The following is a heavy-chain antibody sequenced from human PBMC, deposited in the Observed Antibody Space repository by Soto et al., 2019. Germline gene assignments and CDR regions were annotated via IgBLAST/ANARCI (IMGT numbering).Heavy chain of an antibody. CDR1: GYTFTSYD. J-gene: IGHJ4*02. CDR2: MNPNSGNT. D-gene: IGHD3-3*01. CDR3: ARGLGGALRFLEWLEYFDY. Sequence: QVQLVQSGAEVKKPGASVKVSCKASGYTFTSYDINWVRQATGQGLEWMGWMNPNSGNTGYAQKFQGRVTMTRNTSISTAYMELSSLRSDDTAVYYCARGLGGALRFLEWLEYFDYWGQGTLVTVSS. V-gene: IGHV1-8*01.